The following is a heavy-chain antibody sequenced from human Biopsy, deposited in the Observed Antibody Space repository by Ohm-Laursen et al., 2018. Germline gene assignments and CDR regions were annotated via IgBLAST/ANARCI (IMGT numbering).Heavy chain of an antibody. CDR3: ARDRGFYSDRTVPGYFDL. V-gene: IGHV4-59*01. CDR2: VYYTGST. Sequence: SQTLSLSGTVSGASIRSYYRSWIRQPPGKGLEWIGYVYYTGSTDYNPSLQSRVTISVDTSKNHFSLRLRSVTPADTAIYYCARDRGFYSDRTVPGYFDLWGRGTLVTVSS. J-gene: IGHJ2*01. CDR1: GASIRSYY. D-gene: IGHD3-22*01.